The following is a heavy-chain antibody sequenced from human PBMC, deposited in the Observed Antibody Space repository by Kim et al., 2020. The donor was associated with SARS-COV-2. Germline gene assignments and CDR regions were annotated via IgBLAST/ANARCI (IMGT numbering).Heavy chain of an antibody. D-gene: IGHD2-15*01. J-gene: IGHJ4*02. Sequence: SETLSLTCDVYGVSFSGYSWDSIRQPPGKGLEWIGGINPSGGTNYNPSLKSRVTMSVDTSKTQFSLNLNSVTAADTAVYYCRIVGSDFDYWGKGTLVTVSS. CDR2: INPSGGT. V-gene: IGHV4-34*01. CDR1: GVSFSGYS. CDR3: RIVGSDFDY.